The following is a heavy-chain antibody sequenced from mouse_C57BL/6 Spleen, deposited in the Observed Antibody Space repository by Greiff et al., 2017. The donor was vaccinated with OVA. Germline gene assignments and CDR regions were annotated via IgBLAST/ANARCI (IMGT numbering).Heavy chain of an antibody. CDR3: ARHFATVVATYYYAMDY. CDR2: ISSGGSYT. Sequence: EVQRVESGGDLVKPGGSLKLSCAASGFTFSSYGMSWVRQTPDKRLEWVATISSGGSYTYYPDSVKGRFTISRDNAKNTLYLQMSSLKSEDTAMYYCARHFATVVATYYYAMDYWGQGTSVTVSS. D-gene: IGHD1-1*01. V-gene: IGHV5-6*01. CDR1: GFTFSSYG. J-gene: IGHJ4*01.